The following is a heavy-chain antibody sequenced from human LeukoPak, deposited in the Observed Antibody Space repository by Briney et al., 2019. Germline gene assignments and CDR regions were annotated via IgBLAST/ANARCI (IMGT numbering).Heavy chain of an antibody. CDR1: GFTFSSYW. D-gene: IGHD4-23*01. J-gene: IGHJ6*03. CDR2: INSDGSRT. Sequence: GGSLRLSCAASGFTFSSYWVHWVRQAPGKGLVWVSRINSDGSRTSYADSVKGRFTISRDNAKNSLYLQMSSLRADDTAVYYCARDKRGATVVTLYSYYYMDVWGKGTTVTISS. CDR3: ARDKRGATVVTLYSYYYMDV. V-gene: IGHV3-74*01.